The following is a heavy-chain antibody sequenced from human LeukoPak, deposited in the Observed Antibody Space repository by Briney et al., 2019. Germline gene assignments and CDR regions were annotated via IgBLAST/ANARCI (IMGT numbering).Heavy chain of an antibody. V-gene: IGHV3-23*01. CDR3: AKGRGSSTTYGMDV. D-gene: IGHD2-2*01. Sequence: GGSLRPSCAASGFTFSSYAMSWVRQAPGKGLEWVSAISGSGGSTYYADSVKGRFTISRDNSKNTLYLQMNSLRAEDTAVYYCAKGRGSSTTYGMDVWGQGTTVTVSS. J-gene: IGHJ6*02. CDR1: GFTFSSYA. CDR2: ISGSGGST.